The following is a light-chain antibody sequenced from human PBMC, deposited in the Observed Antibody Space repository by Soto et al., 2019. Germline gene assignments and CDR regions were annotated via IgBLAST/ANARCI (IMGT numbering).Light chain of an antibody. V-gene: IGKV3-15*01. Sequence: EIILTQSPASLSVSPGERATLSCRASQSVNNNLAWYQQKPGQAPRLLIYGASTRATGIPGRFRGSGSGTEFTLTITSLQSEDVAVYYCQQYYGSPYTFGQGTKLEIK. J-gene: IGKJ2*01. CDR1: QSVNNN. CDR2: GAS. CDR3: QQYYGSPYT.